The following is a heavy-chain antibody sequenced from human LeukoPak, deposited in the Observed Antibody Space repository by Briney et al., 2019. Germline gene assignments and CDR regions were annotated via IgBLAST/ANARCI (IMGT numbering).Heavy chain of an antibody. J-gene: IGHJ4*02. V-gene: IGHV3-23*01. CDR3: AEVESSYCRI. CDR2: IGGSGSTT. Sequence: PGGSLRLSCVASGLTFGNYGMNWVRQAPGKGLEWVSSIGGSGSTTFYADSVRGRFTISRDNPKNSMYLQMSSLRAEDTAIYYCAEVESSYCRIWGQGTLVTVSS. CDR1: GLTFGNYG. D-gene: IGHD3-10*01.